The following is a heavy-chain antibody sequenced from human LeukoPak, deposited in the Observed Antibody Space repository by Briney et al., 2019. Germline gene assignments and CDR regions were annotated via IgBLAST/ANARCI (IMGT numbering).Heavy chain of an antibody. CDR2: INHSRST. D-gene: IGHD2-15*01. Sequence: SETLSLTCAVYGGSFSGYYWSWIRQPPGKGLEWIGEINHSRSTNYNPSLKSRVTISVDTSKNQFSLKLSSVTAADTAVYYCARGRLGYCSGGSCPLGYFDYWGQGTLVTVSS. CDR1: GGSFSGYY. V-gene: IGHV4-34*01. J-gene: IGHJ4*02. CDR3: ARGRLGYCSGGSCPLGYFDY.